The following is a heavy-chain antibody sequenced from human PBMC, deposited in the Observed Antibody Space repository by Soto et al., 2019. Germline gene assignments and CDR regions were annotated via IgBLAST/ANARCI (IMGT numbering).Heavy chain of an antibody. D-gene: IGHD5-12*01. CDR1: GFTFSNAW. Sequence: GESLKISCAASGFTFSNAWMSWVRQAPGKGLEWVGRIKSKTDGGTTDYAAPVKGRFTISRDDSKNTLYLQMNSLKTEDTAVYYCTTVASGFYYYYYYMDVWGKGTTVTVSS. V-gene: IGHV3-15*01. CDR3: TTVASGFYYYYYYMDV. J-gene: IGHJ6*03. CDR2: IKSKTDGGTT.